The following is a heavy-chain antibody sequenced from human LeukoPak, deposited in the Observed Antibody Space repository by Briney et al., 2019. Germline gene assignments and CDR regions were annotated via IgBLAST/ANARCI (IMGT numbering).Heavy chain of an antibody. J-gene: IGHJ4*02. CDR1: GFTLSNHW. CDR2: IKQGGSDK. V-gene: IGHV3-7*01. D-gene: IGHD1-26*01. CDR3: ARDPFEL. Sequence: PGGSLRLSCEASGFTLSNHWMTWVRQAPGKGLEWVATIKQGGSDKFYVDSVKGRFTISGDNARNSLYLQTNSLRAEDTAVYYCARDPFELWGQGTLVTVSS.